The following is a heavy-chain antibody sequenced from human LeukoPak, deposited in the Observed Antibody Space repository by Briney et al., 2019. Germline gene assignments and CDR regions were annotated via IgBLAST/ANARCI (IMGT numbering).Heavy chain of an antibody. V-gene: IGHV4-61*02. CDR3: ARLATLSTIAARGRSWFDP. CDR1: GDSISSGDYY. Sequence: SETLSLTCTVSGDSISSGDYYWSWIRQPAGKGLEWIGRISSSGSTNYNPSLKSRVTISVDTSKNQFSLKLNSVTAADTAVYYCARLATLSTIAARGRSWFDPWGQGTLVTVSS. D-gene: IGHD6-6*01. CDR2: ISSSGST. J-gene: IGHJ5*02.